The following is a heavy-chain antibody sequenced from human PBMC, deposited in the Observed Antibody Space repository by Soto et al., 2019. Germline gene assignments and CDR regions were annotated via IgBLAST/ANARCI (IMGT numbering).Heavy chain of an antibody. V-gene: IGHV4-38-2*01. Sequence: PSETLSLTCAVSGYSISSGYYWGWIRQPPGKGLEWIGSIYYSGSTYYNPSLKSRVTISVDTSKNQFSLKLSSVTAADTAVYYCARGVGVPAAIGMDVWGQGTTVTVSS. CDR1: GYSISSGYY. J-gene: IGHJ6*02. CDR2: IYYSGST. D-gene: IGHD2-2*01. CDR3: ARGVGVPAAIGMDV.